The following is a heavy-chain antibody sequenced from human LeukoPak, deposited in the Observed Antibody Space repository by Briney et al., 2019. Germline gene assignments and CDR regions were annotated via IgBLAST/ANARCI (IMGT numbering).Heavy chain of an antibody. Sequence: ASVKVSCKDSGYTFTDYYLHWVRQAPGQGLEWMGWINPNNGGTNYAQRFQGRVTVTRDMSISTVYMELNRLRSDDTAVYYCARLLIDGWPVDCWGQGTLVTVSS. CDR3: ARLLIDGWPVDC. J-gene: IGHJ4*02. D-gene: IGHD5-24*01. V-gene: IGHV1-2*02. CDR1: GYTFTDYY. CDR2: INPNNGGT.